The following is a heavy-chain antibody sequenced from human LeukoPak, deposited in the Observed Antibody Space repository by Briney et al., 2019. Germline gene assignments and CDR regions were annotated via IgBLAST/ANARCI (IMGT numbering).Heavy chain of an antibody. CDR2: INPNSGGT. Sequence: ASVKVSCKASGHTFTGYYMHWVRQAPGQGLEWMGWINPNSGGTNYAQKFQGRVTMTRDTSISTAYMELSRLRSDDTAVYYCARIVATALTFDPWGQGTLVTVSS. CDR3: ARIVATALTFDP. J-gene: IGHJ5*02. CDR1: GHTFTGYY. V-gene: IGHV1-2*02. D-gene: IGHD5-12*01.